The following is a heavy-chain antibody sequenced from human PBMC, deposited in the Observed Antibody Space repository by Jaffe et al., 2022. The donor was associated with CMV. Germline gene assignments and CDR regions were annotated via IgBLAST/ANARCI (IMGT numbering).Heavy chain of an antibody. CDR2: TSKDGSNT. V-gene: IGHV3-30*18. D-gene: IGHD3-16*02. CDR3: AKGSFLWGSFRTHFDS. Sequence: QVQLVESGGGVVQPGKSLRLSCATSGFTMSTYLMYWVRQAPGKGLEWVAVTSKDGSNTYYSDSVKGRFTISRDNARNTVFLQMDSLRPDDTAVYYCAKGSFLWGSFRTHFDSLGQGTLVTVSS. CDR1: GFTMSTYL. J-gene: IGHJ4*02.